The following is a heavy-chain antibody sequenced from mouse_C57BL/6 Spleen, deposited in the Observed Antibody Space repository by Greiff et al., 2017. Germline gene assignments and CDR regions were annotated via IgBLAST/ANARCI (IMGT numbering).Heavy chain of an antibody. J-gene: IGHJ1*03. V-gene: IGHV1-47*01. Sequence: VQLQQSGAELVQPGASVKMSCKASGYTFTTYPIEWMKQNHGKSLEWIGNFHPYNDDTKYNEKFKGKATLTVEKSSSTVYLELSRLTSDDSSVYYCARGGDYDGHWYFDVWGTGTTVTVSS. D-gene: IGHD2-3*01. CDR3: ARGGDYDGHWYFDV. CDR2: FHPYNDDT. CDR1: GYTFTTYP.